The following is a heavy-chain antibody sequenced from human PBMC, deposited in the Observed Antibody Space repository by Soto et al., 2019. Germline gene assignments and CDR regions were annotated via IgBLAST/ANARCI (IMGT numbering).Heavy chain of an antibody. CDR1: GGSISSYY. D-gene: IGHD3-10*01. CDR3: AREDYYGSGSYYNVPYWFFDL. CDR2: IYTSGST. V-gene: IGHV4-4*07. Sequence: SETLSLTCTVSGGSISSYYWSWIRQPAGKGLEWIGRIYTSGSTNYNPSLKSRVTMSVDTSKNQFSLKLSSVTAADTAVYYCAREDYYGSGSYYNVPYWFFDLWGRGTLVTVSS. J-gene: IGHJ2*01.